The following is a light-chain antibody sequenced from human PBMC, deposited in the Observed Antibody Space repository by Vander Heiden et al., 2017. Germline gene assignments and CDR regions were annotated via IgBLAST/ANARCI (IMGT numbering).Light chain of an antibody. CDR3: QQSYTIPWT. V-gene: IGKV1-39*01. Sequence: ASQSISYYLNWFQQIPGKAPKVLIYAASSLQSGVPSRFGGSGSGTDFTLTITSLQPEDSAIYYCQQSYTIPWTFGQGTKV. CDR2: AAS. CDR1: QSISYY. J-gene: IGKJ1*01.